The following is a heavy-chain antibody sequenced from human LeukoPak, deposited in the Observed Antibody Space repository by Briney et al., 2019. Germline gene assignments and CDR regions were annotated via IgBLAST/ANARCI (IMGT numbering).Heavy chain of an antibody. Sequence: PGGSLRLSCAASGFAFSSYWMSWVRQAPGKGLEWVANIKQDGSEKYYVDSVKGRFTISRDNAKNSLYLQMNSLRAEDTAVYYCARDSIVVVPAASDYWGQGTLVTVSS. CDR2: IKQDGSEK. CDR3: ARDSIVVVPAASDY. V-gene: IGHV3-7*01. CDR1: GFAFSSYW. D-gene: IGHD2-2*01. J-gene: IGHJ4*02.